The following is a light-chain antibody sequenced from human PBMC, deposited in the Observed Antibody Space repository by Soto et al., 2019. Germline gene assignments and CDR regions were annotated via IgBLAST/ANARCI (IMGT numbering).Light chain of an antibody. CDR1: SSDVGGYNY. V-gene: IGLV2-8*01. CDR2: EVT. J-gene: IGLJ1*01. CDR3: SSYAGTAYV. Sequence: QSALTQPPSASGSPGQSVTISCTGTSSDVGGYNYVSWYQKHQGKAPKLMIYEVTKRPSGVPDRFSGSKSGNTASLTVSGLQAEDEADYYCSSYAGTAYVFGTGTKLTVL.